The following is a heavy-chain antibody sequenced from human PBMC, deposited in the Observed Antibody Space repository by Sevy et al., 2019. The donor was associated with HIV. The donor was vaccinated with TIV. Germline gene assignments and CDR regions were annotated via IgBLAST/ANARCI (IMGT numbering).Heavy chain of an antibody. CDR2: IYHSGST. D-gene: IGHD2-2*01. V-gene: IGHV4-30-2*01. CDR1: GGSISSGGYS. Sequence: SETLSLTCAVSGGSISSGGYSWSWIRQPPGKGLEWIGYIYHSGSTYYNPSLKSRVTISVDTSKNQFSLKLSSVTAADTAVYYCARDHLLSLAYSWFDPWGQGTLVTVSS. J-gene: IGHJ5*02. CDR3: ARDHLLSLAYSWFDP.